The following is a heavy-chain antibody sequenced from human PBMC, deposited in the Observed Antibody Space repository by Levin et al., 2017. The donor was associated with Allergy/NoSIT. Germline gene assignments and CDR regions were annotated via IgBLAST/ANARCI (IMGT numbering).Heavy chain of an antibody. CDR1: GGSISSGGYY. V-gene: IGHV4-31*03. J-gene: IGHJ3*02. CDR3: ARDRGRLGELSHEEGAFDI. Sequence: ASETLSLTCTVSGGSISSGGYYWSWIRQHPGKGLEWIGYIYYSGSTYYNPSLKSRVTISVDTSKNQFSLKLSSVTAADTAVYYCARDRGRLGELSHEEGAFDIWGQGTMVTVSS. CDR2: IYYSGST. D-gene: IGHD3-16*02.